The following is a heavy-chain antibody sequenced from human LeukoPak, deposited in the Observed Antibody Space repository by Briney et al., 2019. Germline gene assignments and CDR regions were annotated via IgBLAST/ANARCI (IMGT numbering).Heavy chain of an antibody. CDR1: GGSISSSSYY. D-gene: IGHD6-13*01. V-gene: IGHV4-39*01. CDR2: IYYSGST. Sequence: SETLSLTCTVSGGSISSSSYYWGWIRQPPGKGLEWIGSIYYSGSTYYNPSLKSRVTISVDTSKNQFSLKLSSVTAADTAVYYCARHGSSSWYWANYYYYYGMDVWGQGTTVTVSS. J-gene: IGHJ6*02. CDR3: ARHGSSSWYWANYYYYYGMDV.